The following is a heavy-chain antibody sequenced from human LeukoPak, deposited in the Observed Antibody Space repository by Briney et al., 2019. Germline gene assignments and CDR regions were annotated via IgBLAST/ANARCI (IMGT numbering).Heavy chain of an antibody. V-gene: IGHV1-8*02. CDR1: GYTFTGYY. CDR2: MNPNSGNT. CDR3: ARTTRYYYYGMDV. D-gene: IGHD1-26*01. J-gene: IGHJ6*02. Sequence: ASVKVSCKASGYTFTGYYMHWVRQATGQGLEWMGWMNPNSGNTGYAQKFQGRVTMTRNTSISTAYMELSSLRSEDTAVYYCARTTRYYYYGMDVWGQGTTVTVSS.